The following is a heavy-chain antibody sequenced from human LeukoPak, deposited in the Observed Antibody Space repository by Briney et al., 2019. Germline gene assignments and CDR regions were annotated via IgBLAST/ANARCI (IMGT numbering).Heavy chain of an antibody. Sequence: PGGSLRLSCAASGFTFSSYAMSWVRQAPGKGLEWVSAISGSGGSTYYADSVKGRFTISRDNSKNTLYLQMNSLRAEDTAVYYCASATSDYDFWSGYYNPRYYYGMDVWGQGTTVTASS. J-gene: IGHJ6*02. V-gene: IGHV3-23*01. D-gene: IGHD3-3*01. CDR2: ISGSGGST. CDR3: ASATSDYDFWSGYYNPRYYYGMDV. CDR1: GFTFSSYA.